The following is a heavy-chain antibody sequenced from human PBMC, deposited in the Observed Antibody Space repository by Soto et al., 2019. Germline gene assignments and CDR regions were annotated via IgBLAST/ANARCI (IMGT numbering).Heavy chain of an antibody. V-gene: IGHV3-23*01. CDR3: AKEFQWLVRAIDY. D-gene: IGHD6-19*01. CDR2: ISGSGGST. J-gene: IGHJ4*02. Sequence: EVQLLESGGDLVQPGGSLRLSCAASGFTFSSYAMSWVRQAPGKGLEWVSAISGSGGSTYYADSVKGRFTISRDNSKNTLYLQMNSLRAEDTAVHYCAKEFQWLVRAIDYWGQGTLVTVSS. CDR1: GFTFSSYA.